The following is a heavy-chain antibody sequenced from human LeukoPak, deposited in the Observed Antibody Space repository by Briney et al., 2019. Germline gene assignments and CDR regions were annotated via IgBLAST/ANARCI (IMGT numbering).Heavy chain of an antibody. D-gene: IGHD6-25*01. CDR3: ANKRRVGAFDI. V-gene: IGHV3-23*01. CDR2: ISGSGGST. J-gene: IGHJ3*02. Sequence: GGSLRLSCAASGFTFSSSAMSWVRQAPGKWLEWVSAISGSGGSTYYADSVKGRFTISRDNSKNTLYLQMNSLGAEDTAVYYCANKRRVGAFDIWGRGTMVTVSS. CDR1: GFTFSSSA.